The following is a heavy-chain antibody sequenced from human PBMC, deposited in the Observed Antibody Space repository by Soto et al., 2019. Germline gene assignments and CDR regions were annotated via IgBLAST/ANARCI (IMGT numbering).Heavy chain of an antibody. CDR3: AKGIVVVPAAIQGGWYYYRMDV. Sequence: GGSLRLSCAASGFTFSSYAMSWVRQAPGKGLEWVSAISGSGGSTYYADSVKGRFTISRDNSKNTLYLQMNSLRAEDTAVYFRAKGIVVVPAAIQGGWYYYRMDVWGQGTTVTVYS. V-gene: IGHV3-23*01. CDR2: ISGSGGST. D-gene: IGHD2-2*02. CDR1: GFTFSSYA. J-gene: IGHJ6*02.